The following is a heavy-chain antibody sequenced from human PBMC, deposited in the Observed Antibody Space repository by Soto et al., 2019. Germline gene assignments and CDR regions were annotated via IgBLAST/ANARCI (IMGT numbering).Heavy chain of an antibody. CDR1: GGSIRTYY. CDR3: ARVGKGLDGGIDY. CDR2: IYYSGST. J-gene: IGHJ4*02. D-gene: IGHD2-15*01. Sequence: SETLSLTCTVSGGSIRTYYWSWIRQPPGKGLEWIGYIYYSGSTKYNPSLKSRVSISVDTSKNQFSLKLSSVTAADTAVYYCARVGKGLDGGIDYWGQGTLVTVSS. V-gene: IGHV4-59*01.